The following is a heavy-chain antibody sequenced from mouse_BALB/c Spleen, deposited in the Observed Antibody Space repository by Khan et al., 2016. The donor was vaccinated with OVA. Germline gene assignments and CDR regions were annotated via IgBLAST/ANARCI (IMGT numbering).Heavy chain of an antibody. CDR1: GYAFSNYW. CDR2: IYPGDGDT. Sequence: QVQLQQSGAELVRPGSSVKISCKASGYAFSNYWMNWVKQRPGQGLEWIGQIYPGDGDTSFNGKFRGKATLTADKSSSTAYMQLSSLTSEDSAVYFWARSGYDYFAYWGQGTLVTVSA. V-gene: IGHV1-80*01. D-gene: IGHD2-14*01. J-gene: IGHJ3*01. CDR3: ARSGYDYFAY.